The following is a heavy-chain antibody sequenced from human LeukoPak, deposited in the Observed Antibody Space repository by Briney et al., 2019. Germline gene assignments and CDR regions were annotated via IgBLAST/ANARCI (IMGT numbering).Heavy chain of an antibody. V-gene: IGHV1-2*06. CDR1: GYTFTDYY. J-gene: IGHJ4*02. CDR2: INPNSGGT. D-gene: IGHD2-21*01. Sequence: ASVKVSCKASGYTFTDYYMHWVRQAPGQGLEWMGRINPNSGGTKYAQKFQGRVTMTRDTSISTAYMELNRLTSDDTAVYYCARVGTGGYCPYFDYWGQGTLVTVSS. CDR3: ARVGTGGYCPYFDY.